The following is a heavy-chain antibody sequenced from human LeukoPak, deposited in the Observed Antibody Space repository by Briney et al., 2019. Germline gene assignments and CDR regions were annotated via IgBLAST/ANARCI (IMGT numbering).Heavy chain of an antibody. V-gene: IGHV1-2*02. CDR3: ARGVGKAMSIAAPKNTEFDY. CDR1: GYTFTGYY. D-gene: IGHD6-6*01. J-gene: IGHJ4*02. Sequence: ASVKVSCKASGYTFTGYYMHWVRRAPGQGLEWMGWINPNSGGTNYAQKFQGRVTMTRDTSISTAYMELSRLRSDDTAVYYCARGVGKAMSIAAPKNTEFDYWGQGTLVTVSS. CDR2: INPNSGGT.